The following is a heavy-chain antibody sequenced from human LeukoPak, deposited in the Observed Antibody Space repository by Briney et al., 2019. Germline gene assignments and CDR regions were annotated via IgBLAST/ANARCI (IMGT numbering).Heavy chain of an antibody. CDR2: IWYGGSNK. CDR3: ANGAARTR. CDR1: GFTFSSYG. D-gene: IGHD2-15*01. Sequence: PGGSLRLSCAASGFTFSSYGMHWVRQAPGKGLEWVAVIWYGGSNKYYADSVKGRFTISRDNSKNTLYLQMNSLRAEDTAVYYCANGAARTRWGQGTLVTVSS. J-gene: IGHJ4*02. V-gene: IGHV3-33*08.